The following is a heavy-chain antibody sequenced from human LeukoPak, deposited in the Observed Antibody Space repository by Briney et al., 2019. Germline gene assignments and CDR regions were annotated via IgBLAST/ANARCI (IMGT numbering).Heavy chain of an antibody. V-gene: IGHV3-48*03. J-gene: IGHJ4*02. D-gene: IGHD3-10*01. CDR3: ATGRYYGSGSYDY. CDR1: GFTFSSYE. CDR2: ISSSGSTI. Sequence: PGGSLRLSCAASGFTFSSYEMSWVRQAPGKGLEWVSYISSSGSTIYYADSVKGRFTISRDNAKNSLYLQMNSLRAEDTAVYYCATGRYYGSGSYDYWGQGTLVTVSS.